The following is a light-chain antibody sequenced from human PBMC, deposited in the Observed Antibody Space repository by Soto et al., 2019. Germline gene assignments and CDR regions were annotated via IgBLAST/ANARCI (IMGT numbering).Light chain of an antibody. J-gene: IGKJ1*01. CDR1: QSVSTSQ. Sequence: EIVLTQSPGTLSLYPGERATLSCRASQSVSTSQLAWYQQKPGQAPRLLIFCASSRATGIPDRFRGSGSGTDFTLTISRLEPEDFAVYYCQQYCSSPRTFGQGTKVDIK. CDR2: CAS. V-gene: IGKV3-20*01. CDR3: QQYCSSPRT.